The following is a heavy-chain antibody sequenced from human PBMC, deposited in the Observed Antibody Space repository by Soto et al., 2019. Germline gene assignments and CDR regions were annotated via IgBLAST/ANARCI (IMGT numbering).Heavy chain of an antibody. CDR1: GGSISSGGYY. J-gene: IGHJ6*02. CDR3: ARYCSGGSCYFLAIPHPPNPDYYYYYGMDV. CDR2: IYYSGST. Sequence: SETLSLTCTVSGGSISSGGYYWSWIRQHPGKGLEWIGYIYYSGSTYYNPSLKSRVTISVDTSKNQFSLKLSSVTAADTAVYYCARYCSGGSCYFLAIPHPPNPDYYYYYGMDVWGQGTTVTVSS. D-gene: IGHD2-15*01. V-gene: IGHV4-31*03.